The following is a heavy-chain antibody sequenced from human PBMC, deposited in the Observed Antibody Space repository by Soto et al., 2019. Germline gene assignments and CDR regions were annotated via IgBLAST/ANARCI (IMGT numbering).Heavy chain of an antibody. CDR3: AREGGERYCSSTSCYSDDP. V-gene: IGHV3-64*02. CDR1: GFTFSSYA. D-gene: IGHD2-2*01. CDR2: ISSNGGST. J-gene: IGHJ5*02. Sequence: GGSLRLSCAASGFTFSSYAMHWVRQAPGKGLEYVSPISSNGGSTNYADSVKGRFTISRDNSKNTLYLQMGSLRAEDMAVYYCAREGGERYCSSTSCYSDDPWGQGTLVTVSS.